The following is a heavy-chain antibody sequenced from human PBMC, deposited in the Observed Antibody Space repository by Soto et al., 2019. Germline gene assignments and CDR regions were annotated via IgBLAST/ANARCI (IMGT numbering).Heavy chain of an antibody. CDR2: IYYSGST. D-gene: IGHD1-26*01. Sequence: QLQLQESGPGLVKPSETLSLTCTVSGGSISSSSYYWGWIRQPPGKGLEWIGSIYYSGSTCYNPSLKSRVTISVDTSKNQFSLKLSSVTAADTAVYYCARHRLVGATGDYYYYGMDVWGQGTTVTVSS. CDR3: ARHRLVGATGDYYYYGMDV. CDR1: GGSISSSSYY. J-gene: IGHJ6*02. V-gene: IGHV4-39*01.